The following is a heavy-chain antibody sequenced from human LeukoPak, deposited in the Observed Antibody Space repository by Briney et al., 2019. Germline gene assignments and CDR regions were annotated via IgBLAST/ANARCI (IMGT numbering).Heavy chain of an antibody. V-gene: IGHV3-30*18. CDR3: AKEGDLEYDSSGYYLDY. J-gene: IGHJ4*02. D-gene: IGHD3-22*01. CDR1: GFTFSSYG. Sequence: GRSLRLSCAASGFTFSSYGMHWVRQAPGKGLEWVAVISYDGSNKYYADSVKGRFTISRDNSKNTLYLQMNSLRAEDTAVYYCAKEGDLEYDSSGYYLDYWGQGTLVTVSS. CDR2: ISYDGSNK.